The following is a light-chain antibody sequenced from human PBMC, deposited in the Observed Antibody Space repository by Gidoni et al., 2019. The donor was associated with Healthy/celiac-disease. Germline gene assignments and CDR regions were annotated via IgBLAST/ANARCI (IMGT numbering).Light chain of an antibody. J-gene: IGKJ2*01. CDR3: QQGT. V-gene: IGKV1-39*01. Sequence: DIQMTQSPSSLSASVGDRVTITCRASQSISSNLNWYQQKPGKAPKLLIYAASSLQSGVPSRFSGSGSGTDFTLTISSLQPEDFATYYCQQGTFGQGTKLEIK. CDR1: QSISSN. CDR2: AAS.